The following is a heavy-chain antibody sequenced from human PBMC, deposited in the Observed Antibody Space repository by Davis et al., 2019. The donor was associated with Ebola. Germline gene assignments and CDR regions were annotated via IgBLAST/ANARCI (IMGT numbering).Heavy chain of an antibody. CDR3: ARDLRIGYCSGGSCREINWFDP. D-gene: IGHD2-15*01. V-gene: IGHV4-34*01. J-gene: IGHJ5*02. CDR1: GGSFSGYY. CDR2: INEGGYT. Sequence: SETLSLTCGVFGGSFSGYYWTWIRQSPGKGLEWLGEINEGGYTNYNPSLKSRVTISIDTSKNQFSLKLSSVTAADTAVYYCARDLRIGYCSGGSCREINWFDPWGQGTLVTVSS.